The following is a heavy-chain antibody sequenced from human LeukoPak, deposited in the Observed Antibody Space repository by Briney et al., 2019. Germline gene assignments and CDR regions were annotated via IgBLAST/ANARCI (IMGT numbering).Heavy chain of an antibody. Sequence: GSLRLSCAASGSTFSGSAMHWIRQPPGKGLEWIGHIYYTGSTNYNPSLKSRVTISIDTSKNQFSLQLSSVTAADTAVYYCARDSGSGTYYWGQGTLVTVSS. J-gene: IGHJ4*02. CDR2: IYYTGST. V-gene: IGHV4-59*01. CDR3: ARDSGSGTYY. D-gene: IGHD6-19*01. CDR1: GSTFSGSA.